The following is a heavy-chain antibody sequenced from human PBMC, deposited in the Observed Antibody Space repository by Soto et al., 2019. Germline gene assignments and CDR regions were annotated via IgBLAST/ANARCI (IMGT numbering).Heavy chain of an antibody. D-gene: IGHD2-21*02. V-gene: IGHV4-4*07. CDR3: ARDLGGVVTADNWFAY. CDR1: GGSMTEYS. J-gene: IGHJ5*01. Sequence: SETLSHPCSVSGGSMTEYSWVWSRQPSGKGLEWIGRIFSSGSPNYNPSLKGRITMSLDTSKNQFSLKLNSATATDTAVYFCARDLGGVVTADNWFAYSGQGIPVPVSS. CDR2: IFSSGSP.